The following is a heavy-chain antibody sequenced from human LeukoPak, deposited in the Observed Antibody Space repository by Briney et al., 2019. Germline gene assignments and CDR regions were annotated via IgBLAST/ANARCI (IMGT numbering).Heavy chain of an antibody. Sequence: PSETLSLTCTVSGGSISSYYWSWIRQPAGKGLECIGRIYTSGSTNYNPSLKSRVTISVDTSKNQFSLKLSSVTAADTAVYYCASLSSLYGGNTGDDYWGQGTLVTVSS. CDR3: ASLSSLYGGNTGDDY. CDR2: IYTSGST. D-gene: IGHD4-23*01. J-gene: IGHJ4*02. V-gene: IGHV4-4*07. CDR1: GGSISSYY.